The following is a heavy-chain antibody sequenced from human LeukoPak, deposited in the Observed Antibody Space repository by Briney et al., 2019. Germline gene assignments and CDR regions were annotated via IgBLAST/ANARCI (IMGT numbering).Heavy chain of an antibody. CDR1: SGSISSSTYY. D-gene: IGHD1-1*01. CDR3: ARGGYPASYYYYMDV. V-gene: IGHV4-39*07. Sequence: KPSETLSLTCTVSSGSISSSTYYWGWIRQPPGKGLEWIGTIYYTGSTYYNPSLKSRVTISVDTSKNQFSLKLTSVTAADTAVYYCARGGYPASYYYYMDVWGKGTTVTVSS. J-gene: IGHJ6*03. CDR2: IYYTGST.